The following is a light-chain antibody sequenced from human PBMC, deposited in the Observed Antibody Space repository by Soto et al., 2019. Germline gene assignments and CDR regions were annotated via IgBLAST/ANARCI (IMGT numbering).Light chain of an antibody. CDR2: GAS. J-gene: IGKJ1*01. Sequence: EIVLTQSPGTLSLSPGERATLSCRASQSVSSSYLAWYQQKPGQAHRLLIYGASSRATGIPDRFSGSGSGTDFTLTINRLEPEDVAVYYCQQYGSSSWTFGQGTKVEIK. CDR3: QQYGSSSWT. CDR1: QSVSSSY. V-gene: IGKV3-20*01.